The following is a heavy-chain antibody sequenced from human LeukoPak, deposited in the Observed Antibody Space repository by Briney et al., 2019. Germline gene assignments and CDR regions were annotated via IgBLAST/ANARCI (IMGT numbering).Heavy chain of an antibody. Sequence: GESLKISCKGSGYSFTSYWIGWVRQMPGKGLEWMGIIYPGGSDTRYSPSFQGQVTMSADKSISTAYLQWSSLKASDTAMYYCALYCTNGVCSTGDDYWGQGTLVTVSS. CDR1: GYSFTSYW. CDR2: IYPGGSDT. V-gene: IGHV5-51*01. CDR3: ALYCTNGVCSTGDDY. D-gene: IGHD2-8*01. J-gene: IGHJ4*02.